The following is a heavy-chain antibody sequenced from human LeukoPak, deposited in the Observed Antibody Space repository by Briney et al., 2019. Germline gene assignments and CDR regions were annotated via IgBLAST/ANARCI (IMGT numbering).Heavy chain of an antibody. CDR1: GYTFTGYY. V-gene: IGHV1-8*02. D-gene: IGHD1-26*01. CDR2: MNPNSGNT. CDR3: ARGYRSASSYYFDY. J-gene: IGHJ4*02. Sequence: ASVKVSCKASGYTFTGYYMHWVRQAPGQGLEWMGWMNPNSGNTGYAQKFQGRVTMTRNTSISTAYMELSSLRSEDTAVYYCARGYRSASSYYFDYWGQGTLVTVSS.